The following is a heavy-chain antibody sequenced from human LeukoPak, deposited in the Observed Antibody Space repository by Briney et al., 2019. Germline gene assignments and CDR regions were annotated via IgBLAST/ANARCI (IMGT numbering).Heavy chain of an antibody. D-gene: IGHD3-10*01. Sequence: GGSLRLSCAASGFTFSSYSMNWVRQAPGKGLEWVSSISSSSSNIYYADSVKGRLTISRDNAKNSLYLQMNSLGAEDTAVYYCASGSSARWYFDYWGQGTLVTVSS. J-gene: IGHJ4*02. CDR3: ASGSSARWYFDY. CDR2: ISSSSSNI. V-gene: IGHV3-21*01. CDR1: GFTFSSYS.